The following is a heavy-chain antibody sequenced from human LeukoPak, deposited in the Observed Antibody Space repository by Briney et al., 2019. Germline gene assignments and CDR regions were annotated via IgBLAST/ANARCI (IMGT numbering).Heavy chain of an antibody. CDR2: INPNSGGT. J-gene: IGHJ4*02. CDR1: GYTFTGYY. V-gene: IGHV1-2*02. D-gene: IGHD3-3*01. CDR3: ARPGPLLRGSGYYTGY. Sequence: ASVKVSCKASGYTFTGYYMHWVRQAPGQGLEWMGWINPNSGGTNYAQKFQGRVTMTRDTSISTAYVELSRLRSDDTAVYYCARPGPLLRGSGYYTGYWGQGTLVTVSS.